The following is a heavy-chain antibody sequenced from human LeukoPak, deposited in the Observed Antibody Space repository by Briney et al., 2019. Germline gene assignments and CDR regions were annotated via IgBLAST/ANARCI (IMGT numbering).Heavy chain of an antibody. CDR3: ARGDSSGWYPSQNWFDP. D-gene: IGHD6-19*01. CDR2: ISYDGSNK. CDR1: GFTFSSYA. J-gene: IGHJ5*02. V-gene: IGHV3-30*04. Sequence: GGSLRLSCAASGFTFSSYAMHWVRQAPGKGLEGVAVISYDGSNKYYADSVKGRFTISRDNSKNTLYLQMNSLRAEDTAVYYCARGDSSGWYPSQNWFDPWGQGTLVTVSS.